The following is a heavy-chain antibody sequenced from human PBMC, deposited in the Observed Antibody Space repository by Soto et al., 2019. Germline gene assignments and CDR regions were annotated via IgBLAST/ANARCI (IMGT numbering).Heavy chain of an antibody. V-gene: IGHV3-23*01. J-gene: IGHJ6*02. D-gene: IGHD2-2*01. CDR2: ISGSGGDT. Sequence: GGSLRLSCAASGITFSNYAMNWVRQAPGKGLEWVSVISGSGGDTHYADSVKGRFSISRDNSKSTLYLQMNSLRAEDTAVYYCAKDRDIVGVPGLHGMDVWGQGTTVTVSS. CDR3: AKDRDIVGVPGLHGMDV. CDR1: GITFSNYA.